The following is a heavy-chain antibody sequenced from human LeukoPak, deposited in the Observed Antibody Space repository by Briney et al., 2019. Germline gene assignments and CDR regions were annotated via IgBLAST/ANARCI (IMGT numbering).Heavy chain of an antibody. CDR2: INNDGNLKTDGRDT. Sequence: GGSLRLSCAASGFTLSNYWMIHWVRQVPGKGLQWVSRINNDGNLKTDGRDTGYADSVKGRFTISTDNAKNTLYLQMNSLRAEDTAVYCAGDGGTDTHDWYFDLWGRGTQVTVSS. V-gene: IGHV3-74*01. D-gene: IGHD3-16*01. CDR1: GFTLSNYW. J-gene: IGHJ2*01. CDR3: AGDGGTDTHDWYFDL.